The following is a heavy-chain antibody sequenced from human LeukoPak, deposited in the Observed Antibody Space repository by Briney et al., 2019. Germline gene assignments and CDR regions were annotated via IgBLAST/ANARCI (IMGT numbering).Heavy chain of an antibody. V-gene: IGHV4-34*01. CDR1: GGPFSSYY. D-gene: IGHD6-6*01. J-gene: IGHJ4*02. CDR2: INHNKTT. Sequence: RPSETLSLTCAVYGGPFSSYYWTWIRQSPGKGLEWIGEINHNKTTNYNPSLTSRVTISVDTSKNQFSLNLTSVTAADTAVYYCAHSSSSLPTDSWGQGNRVIVSS. CDR3: AHSSSSLPTDS.